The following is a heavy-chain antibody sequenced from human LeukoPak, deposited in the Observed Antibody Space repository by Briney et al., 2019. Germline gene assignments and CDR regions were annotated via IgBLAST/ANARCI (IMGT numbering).Heavy chain of an antibody. Sequence: GGSLRLSCAASGFTFSNAWMSWVRQAPGKGLEWVSAISDSGNTYHADSVKGRFTISRDSSKNTLFLQMNRLRPEDAAVYYCAKAPVTTCRGAYCYPFDYWGQGTLVSVSS. J-gene: IGHJ4*02. CDR1: GFTFSNAW. V-gene: IGHV3-23*01. D-gene: IGHD2-21*01. CDR3: AKAPVTTCRGAYCYPFDY. CDR2: ISDSGNT.